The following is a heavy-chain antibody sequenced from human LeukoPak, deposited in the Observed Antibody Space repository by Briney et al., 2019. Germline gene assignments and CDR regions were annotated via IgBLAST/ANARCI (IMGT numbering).Heavy chain of an antibody. CDR1: GGSISSYY. Sequence: SETLSLTCTVSGGSISSYYWSWIRQPPGKGLEWIGYIYYSGSTNYSPSLKSRVTISVNTSKNQFSLKLSSVTAADTAVYYCARVCMGAARPYNWFDPWGQGTLVTVSS. J-gene: IGHJ5*02. D-gene: IGHD6-6*01. CDR3: ARVCMGAARPYNWFDP. V-gene: IGHV4-59*01. CDR2: IYYSGST.